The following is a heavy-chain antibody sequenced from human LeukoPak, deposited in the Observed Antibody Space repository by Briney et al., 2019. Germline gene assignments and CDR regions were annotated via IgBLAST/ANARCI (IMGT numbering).Heavy chain of an antibody. CDR3: ARDFQWALDY. CDR2: IYSGGST. D-gene: IGHD1-26*01. J-gene: IGHJ4*02. V-gene: IGHV3-53*01. Sequence: PGGSLRLSCAASGFTVSSNYMSWVRQAPGKGLEWVSVIYSGGSTYYADSVRGRFTISRDNSKNMVYLQTNSLRVEDTAVYYCARDFQWALDYWGQGTLVTVSS. CDR1: GFTVSSNY.